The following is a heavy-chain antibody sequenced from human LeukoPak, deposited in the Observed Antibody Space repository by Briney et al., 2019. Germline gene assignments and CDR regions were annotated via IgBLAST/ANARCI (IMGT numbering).Heavy chain of an antibody. CDR1: GFTFSSYG. Sequence: GRSLRLSCAASGFTFSSYGMHWVRQAPGKGLEWVAVIWYDGSDKYYADSVKGRFTISRDNSKNTLYLQMNSLRAEDTAVYYCARDRVFGGSFSYYYYYYGMDVWGQGTTVTVSS. CDR2: IWYDGSDK. V-gene: IGHV3-33*01. J-gene: IGHJ6*02. CDR3: ARDRVFGGSFSYYYYYYGMDV. D-gene: IGHD1-26*01.